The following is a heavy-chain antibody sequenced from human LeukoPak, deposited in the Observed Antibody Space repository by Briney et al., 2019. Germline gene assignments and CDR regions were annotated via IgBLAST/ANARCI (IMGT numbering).Heavy chain of an antibody. CDR1: GFTFSSYN. J-gene: IGHJ4*02. Sequence: GGSLRLSCAVSGFTFSSYNMSWVRQAPGKGLEWISYISGSSSAIYYADSVKGRFTISRDNAKNSLYLQMNSLRDEDTAVYYCARDQQWELPHFFDYWGQGTLVTVSS. CDR3: ARDQQWELPHFFDY. V-gene: IGHV3-48*02. CDR2: ISGSSSAI. D-gene: IGHD1-26*01.